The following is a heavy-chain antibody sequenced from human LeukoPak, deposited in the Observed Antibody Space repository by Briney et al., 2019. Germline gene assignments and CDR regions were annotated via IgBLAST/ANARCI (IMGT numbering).Heavy chain of an antibody. J-gene: IGHJ4*02. CDR2: ISYDGSNK. D-gene: IGHD2-2*01. CDR1: GFTFSSYA. Sequence: GGSLRLSCAASGFTFSSYAMHWVRQAPGKGLEWVAVISYDGSNKYYADSVKGRFTISRDNSKNTLYLQMNSLRAEDTAVYYCARDGYCSSTSCQNFDYWGQGTLVTVSS. V-gene: IGHV3-30-3*01. CDR3: ARDGYCSSTSCQNFDY.